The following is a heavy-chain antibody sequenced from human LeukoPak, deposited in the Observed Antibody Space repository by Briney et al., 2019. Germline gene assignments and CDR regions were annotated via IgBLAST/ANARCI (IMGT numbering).Heavy chain of an antibody. CDR2: FYYGGST. J-gene: IGHJ3*02. V-gene: IGHV4-59*01. CDR3: ARHSGGSLRLDAFDI. CDR1: GGSISSYY. D-gene: IGHD2-15*01. Sequence: SETLSLTCTVSGGSISSYYWSWIRQPPGKGLEWIGYFYYGGSTNYNPSLKSRVTISVDTSKNQFSLKLNSVTAADTAVYYCARHSGGSLRLDAFDIWGQGTMVTVSS.